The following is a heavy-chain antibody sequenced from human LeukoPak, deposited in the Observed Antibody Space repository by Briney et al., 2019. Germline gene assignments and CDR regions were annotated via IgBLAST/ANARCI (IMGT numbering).Heavy chain of an antibody. D-gene: IGHD3-10*01. J-gene: IGHJ4*02. CDR1: GFTFSSFG. Sequence: GGSLRLSCAASGFTFSSFGMHWVRQAPGRGLEWVAVIWFDGSKTYYSESVKGRFTVSRDNSKNTLFLQMNSLRVEDTAVYYCARVGSGYTVDYWGQGTLVTVSS. V-gene: IGHV3-33*01. CDR2: IWFDGSKT. CDR3: ARVGSGYTVDY.